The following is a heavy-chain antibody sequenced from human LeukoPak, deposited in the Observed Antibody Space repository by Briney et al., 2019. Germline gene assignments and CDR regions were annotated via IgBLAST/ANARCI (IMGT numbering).Heavy chain of an antibody. V-gene: IGHV3-23*01. CDR1: GFTFISYA. J-gene: IGHJ4*02. Sequence: GGSLRLSCAASGFTFISYAMTWVRQAPGKGLEWVSAISGGSGGTYYADSVKGRFTISRDNSKNTLYLQMNSLRAEDTAVYYCARDPRGSGSYYWGQGTLVTVSS. CDR2: ISGGSGGT. D-gene: IGHD1-26*01. CDR3: ARDPRGSGSYY.